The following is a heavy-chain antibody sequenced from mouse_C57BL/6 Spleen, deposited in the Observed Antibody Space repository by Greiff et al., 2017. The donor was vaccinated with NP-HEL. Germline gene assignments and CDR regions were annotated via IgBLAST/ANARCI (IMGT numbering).Heavy chain of an antibody. Sequence: DVKLQESGPGLVKPSQSLSLTCSVTGYSITSGYYWNWIRQFPGNKLEWMGYISYDGSNNYNPSLKNRISITRDTSKNQFFLKLNSVTTEDTATYYCARDPLYDGYFPFDVWGTGTTVTVSS. V-gene: IGHV3-6*01. J-gene: IGHJ1*03. D-gene: IGHD2-3*01. CDR1: GYSITSGYY. CDR2: ISYDGSN. CDR3: ARDPLYDGYFPFDV.